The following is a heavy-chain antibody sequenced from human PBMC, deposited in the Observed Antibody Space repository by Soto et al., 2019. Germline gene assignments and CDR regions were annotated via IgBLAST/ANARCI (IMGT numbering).Heavy chain of an antibody. CDR2: IIPIFGTA. J-gene: IGHJ4*02. V-gene: IGHV1-69*01. CDR3: ARDASDYGDPPYFDY. CDR1: GGTFTSYA. D-gene: IGHD4-17*01. Sequence: QVQLVQSGAEVEKPGSSVMLSCKAYGGTFTSYAISWVRQAPGQGLEWMGGIIPIFGTANYAQKFQGRVTITADESTSTAYMELSSLRSEDTGVYYCARDASDYGDPPYFDYWGQGTLVTVSS.